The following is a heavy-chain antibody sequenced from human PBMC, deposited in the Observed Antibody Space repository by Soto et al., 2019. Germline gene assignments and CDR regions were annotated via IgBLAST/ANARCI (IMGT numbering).Heavy chain of an antibody. Sequence: SETLSLTCTVSGGSISSGGYYWSWIRQHPGKGLEWIGYIYYSGSTYYNPSLKSRVTISVDTSKNQFSLKLSSVTAADTAVYYCARVGTVTTGVDYWGQGTLVTVSS. CDR2: IYYSGST. CDR3: ARVGTVTTGVDY. J-gene: IGHJ4*02. V-gene: IGHV4-31*03. D-gene: IGHD4-17*01. CDR1: GGSISSGGYY.